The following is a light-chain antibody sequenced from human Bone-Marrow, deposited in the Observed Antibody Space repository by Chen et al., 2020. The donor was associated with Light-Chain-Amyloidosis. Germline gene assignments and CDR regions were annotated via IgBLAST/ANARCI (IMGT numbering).Light chain of an antibody. CDR3: AAWDDSLNGGV. J-gene: IGLJ3*02. V-gene: IGLV1-44*01. Sequence: QSVLTQPPSASGPPGQRVTISCSGSSSNIGSNFVNWYQQFPGTAPKLLIYRATERPSGVPDRFSGSKSGASASLAISGLQSEDEGVYHCAAWDDSLNGGVFGGGTKLIVL. CDR1: SSNIGSNF. CDR2: RAT.